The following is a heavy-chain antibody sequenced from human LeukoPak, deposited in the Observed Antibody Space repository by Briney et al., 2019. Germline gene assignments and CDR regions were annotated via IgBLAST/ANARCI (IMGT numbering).Heavy chain of an antibody. V-gene: IGHV3-23*01. CDR1: GYTFINYA. CDR3: AKDGYDFWSAYQIDL. Sequence: GGSLRLSWAASGYTFINYAMTWVRQAPGKGLEWVSAISGSDGSTYYSDSVTGRFSISRDNAKNTLYLQMTSLRTDDTAVYYRAKDGYDFWSAYQIDLWGQGTLVTVSS. D-gene: IGHD3-3*01. J-gene: IGHJ5*02. CDR2: ISGSDGST.